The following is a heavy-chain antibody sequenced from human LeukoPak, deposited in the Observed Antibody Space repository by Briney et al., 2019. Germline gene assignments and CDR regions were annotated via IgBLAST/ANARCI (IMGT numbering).Heavy chain of an antibody. V-gene: IGHV1-46*01. CDR1: GYTFTSYY. Sequence: ASVKVSCKASGYTFTSYYMHWVRQAPGQGLEWMGIINPSGGSTSYAQKFQGRVTMPRDTSTSTVYMELSSLRSEDTAVYYCARERIDYGDRRGFDYWGQGTLVTVSS. CDR2: INPSGGST. J-gene: IGHJ4*02. D-gene: IGHD4-17*01. CDR3: ARERIDYGDRRGFDY.